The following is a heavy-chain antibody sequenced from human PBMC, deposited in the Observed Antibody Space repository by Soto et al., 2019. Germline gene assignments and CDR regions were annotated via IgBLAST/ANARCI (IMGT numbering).Heavy chain of an antibody. V-gene: IGHV3-64*01. J-gene: IGHJ3*02. Sequence: GGSLRLSCAASGFTFSSYAMHWVRQAPGKGLEYVSAISSNGGSTYYANSVKGRFTISRDNSKNTLYLQMGSLRAEDMAVYYCARSLMITFGGVIVIGAFDIWGQGTMVT. CDR3: ARSLMITFGGVIVIGAFDI. CDR1: GFTFSSYA. CDR2: ISSNGGST. D-gene: IGHD3-16*02.